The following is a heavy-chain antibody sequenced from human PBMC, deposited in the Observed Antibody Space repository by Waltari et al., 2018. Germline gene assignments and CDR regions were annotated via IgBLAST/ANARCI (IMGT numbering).Heavy chain of an antibody. D-gene: IGHD6-6*01. V-gene: IGHV4-39*07. CDR2: IYYSGST. Sequence: QLQLQESGPGLVKPSETLSLTCTVSGGSISSSRYYWGWIRQPPGKGLEWIGSIYYSGSTYYNPSLKSRVTISLDTSKNQFSLKLSSVTAADTAVYYCTRHGHYSSSAFDYWGQGTLVTVSS. J-gene: IGHJ4*02. CDR3: TRHGHYSSSAFDY. CDR1: GGSISSSRYY.